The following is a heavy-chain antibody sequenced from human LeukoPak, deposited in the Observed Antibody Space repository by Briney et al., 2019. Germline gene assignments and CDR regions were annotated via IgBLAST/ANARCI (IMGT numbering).Heavy chain of an antibody. D-gene: IGHD5-18*01. J-gene: IGHJ3*02. Sequence: SETLSLTCTVSGGSINNYYVSWIRQPPGKGLEWIGYIYYSGGDMNYNPSLKSRLTISVDTSKNQISLMLTSMTAADTAVYYCARQPAATAAFDIWAQGTMVTVSP. CDR2: IYYSGGDM. CDR3: ARQPAATAAFDI. CDR1: GGSINNYY. V-gene: IGHV4-59*08.